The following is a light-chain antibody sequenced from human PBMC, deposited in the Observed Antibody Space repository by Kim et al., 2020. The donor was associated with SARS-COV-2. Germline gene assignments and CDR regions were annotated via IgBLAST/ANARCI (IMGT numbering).Light chain of an antibody. Sequence: PGDSAPLTCRASQSVRSNYLAWYRQRPGQAPRLLIYGASSRATGIPDRFSGSGSGTDFSLTIGSLQPEDFATYYCQQSHTAPLLTFGGGTKVDIK. CDR3: QQSHTAPLLT. J-gene: IGKJ4*01. CDR1: QSVRSNY. V-gene: IGKV3-20*01. CDR2: GAS.